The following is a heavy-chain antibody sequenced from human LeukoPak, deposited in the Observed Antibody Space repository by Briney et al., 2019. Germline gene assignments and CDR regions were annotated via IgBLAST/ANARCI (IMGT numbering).Heavy chain of an antibody. D-gene: IGHD2-15*01. CDR2: IWYDGSNK. CDR3: ATVRSCSGGDCCYLDY. Sequence: GGSLRLSCAGSGFTFSSYSMNWVRQAPGKGLEWAAVIWYDGSNKYYADSVKGRFTISRDNSKNTLYLQMNSLRAEDTAVYYCATVRSCSGGDCCYLDYWGQGTLVTVSS. J-gene: IGHJ4*02. CDR1: GFTFSSYS. V-gene: IGHV3-33*08.